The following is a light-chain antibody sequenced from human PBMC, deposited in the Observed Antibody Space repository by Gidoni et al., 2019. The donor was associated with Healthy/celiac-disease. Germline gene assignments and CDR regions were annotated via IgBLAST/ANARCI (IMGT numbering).Light chain of an antibody. CDR1: ALPKKY. CDR2: KDS. V-gene: IGLV3-25*02. Sequence: YELTQPPSVSVSPGQTSRITCSGDALPKKYAYWYQQKPGQAPVLVIYKDSARPSGIPERFSGSSSWTTVTLTISGVQAEDEADYYCQSADSSGTSWVFGGGTKLTVL. J-gene: IGLJ3*02. CDR3: QSADSSGTSWV.